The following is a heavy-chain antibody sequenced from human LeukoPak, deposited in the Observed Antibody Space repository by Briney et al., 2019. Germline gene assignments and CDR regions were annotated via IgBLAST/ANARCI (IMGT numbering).Heavy chain of an antibody. Sequence: GASVKVSCKASGYTFTSYYMHWVRQAPGQGLEWMGIINPSGGSTSYAQKFQGRATMTRDTSTSTVYTELSSLRSEDTAVYYCARVLGLRLGELSFDYWGQGTLVTVSS. D-gene: IGHD3-16*02. CDR1: GYTFTSYY. J-gene: IGHJ4*02. CDR2: INPSGGST. V-gene: IGHV1-46*01. CDR3: ARVLGLRLGELSFDY.